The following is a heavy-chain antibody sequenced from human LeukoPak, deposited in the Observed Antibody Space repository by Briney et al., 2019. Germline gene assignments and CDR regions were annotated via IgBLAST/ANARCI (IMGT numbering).Heavy chain of an antibody. CDR1: GFTFDDYA. V-gene: IGHV3-74*01. CDR2: INSDGSST. D-gene: IGHD2-2*01. J-gene: IGHJ3*01. Sequence: GGSLRLSCAASGFTFDDYAMHWVRQAPGKGLVWVSQINSDGSSTNHADSVKGRFTISRDNAKNTLYLQMNSLRVEDTAVYYCARTEYCSPTSCKYASLWGQGTIVTVSS. CDR3: ARTEYCSPTSCKYASL.